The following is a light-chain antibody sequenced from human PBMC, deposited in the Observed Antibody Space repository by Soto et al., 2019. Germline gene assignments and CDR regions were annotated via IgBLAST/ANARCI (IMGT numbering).Light chain of an antibody. CDR2: DVS. CDR1: QSVSNW. Sequence: DIQMTQSPSTLSASVGERVTITCRASQSVSNWLAWYQHKPGKAPKLLIYDVSSLESGVPSRFSGSGSGTEFILTISSLQPDDFATYYCQQYDSYSTFGPATFGQGTKVDIK. J-gene: IGKJ1*01. CDR3: QQYDSYSTFGPAT. V-gene: IGKV1-5*01.